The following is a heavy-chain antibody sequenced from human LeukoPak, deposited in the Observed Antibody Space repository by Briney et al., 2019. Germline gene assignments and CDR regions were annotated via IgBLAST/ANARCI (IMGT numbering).Heavy chain of an antibody. CDR3: ARGDYYDRSGSLSDAFDI. CDR1: GGSFSDYY. V-gene: IGHV4-34*01. CDR2: INHSGST. J-gene: IGHJ3*02. D-gene: IGHD3-22*01. Sequence: PSETLSLTCGVYGGSFSDYYWSWIRQPPGKGLEWIGEINHSGSTNYNPSLKSRVTISVDTSKNQFSLKLSSVTAADTAVYYCARGDYYDRSGSLSDAFDIWGQGTMVTVSS.